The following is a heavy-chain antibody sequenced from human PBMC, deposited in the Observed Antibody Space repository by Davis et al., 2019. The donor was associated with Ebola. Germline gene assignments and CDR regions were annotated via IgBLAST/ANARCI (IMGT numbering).Heavy chain of an antibody. D-gene: IGHD3-10*01. Sequence: GESLKISCEASGFTFSSYVMSWIRQAPGKGLEWVGRIKSKTDGGTTDYAAPVKGRFTISRDDSKNTLYLQMNSLKTEDTAVYYCTTDFLVLVEWFGEAFSIFDYWGQGTLVTVSS. J-gene: IGHJ4*02. CDR3: TTDFLVLVEWFGEAFSIFDY. CDR1: GFTFSSYV. V-gene: IGHV3-15*01. CDR2: IKSKTDGGTT.